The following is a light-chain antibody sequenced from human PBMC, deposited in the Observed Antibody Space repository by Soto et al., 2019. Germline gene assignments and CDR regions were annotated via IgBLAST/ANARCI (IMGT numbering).Light chain of an antibody. CDR2: GAS. J-gene: IGKJ2*01. CDR3: QQYNTWPRYT. Sequence: EIIMTQSPVTLSVSPGERATLSCRASQSVNSNLAWFQQKPGQAPRLVIYGASTRATGIPARFSGSGSGTEFTLTVSSLQSEDFAVYYCQQYNTWPRYTFGQGAKLEIK. CDR1: QSVNSN. V-gene: IGKV3-15*01.